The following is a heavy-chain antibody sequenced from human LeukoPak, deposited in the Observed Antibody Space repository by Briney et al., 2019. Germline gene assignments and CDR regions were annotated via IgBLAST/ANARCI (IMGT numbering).Heavy chain of an antibody. CDR2: IYYSGST. D-gene: IGHD3-16*01. Sequence: PSETLSLTCTVSGGSVSSGAYYWTWIRQPPGKGLEWIGYIYYSGSTNYNPSLKSRVTISVDTSKNQFSQKLNSVTAADTAVYYCARRSVGGGERFDYWGQGILVTVSS. V-gene: IGHV4-61*08. J-gene: IGHJ4*02. CDR3: ARRSVGGGERFDY. CDR1: GGSVSSGAYY.